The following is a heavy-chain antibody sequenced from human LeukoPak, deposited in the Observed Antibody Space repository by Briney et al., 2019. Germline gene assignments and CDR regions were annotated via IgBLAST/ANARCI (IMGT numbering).Heavy chain of an antibody. Sequence: GGSLRLSCAASGFIFSDPYMSWIRQAPGKGLEWVSEITGSGDNVFYADSVRGRFTISRDNANNSLYLQMNSLRPEDTGVYYWGREARLESTEPPSVFDIGAQGTVVVVFS. D-gene: IGHD1-14*01. CDR2: ITGSGDNV. V-gene: IGHV3-11*01. CDR3: GREARLESTEPPSVFDI. CDR1: GFIFSDPY. J-gene: IGHJ3*02.